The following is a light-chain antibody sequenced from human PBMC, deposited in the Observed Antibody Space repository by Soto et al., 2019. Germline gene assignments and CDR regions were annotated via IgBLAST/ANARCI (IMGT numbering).Light chain of an antibody. CDR3: QSYDSSLSGSGV. CDR2: GNS. J-gene: IGLJ1*01. Sequence: LTQPPSVSGAPGQRVTISCTGSSSNIGAGYDVHWYQQLPGTAPKLLIYGNSNRPSGVPDRFSGSKSGTSASLAITGLQAEDEADYYCQSYDSSLSGSGVFGTGTKVTVL. V-gene: IGLV1-40*01. CDR1: SSNIGAGYD.